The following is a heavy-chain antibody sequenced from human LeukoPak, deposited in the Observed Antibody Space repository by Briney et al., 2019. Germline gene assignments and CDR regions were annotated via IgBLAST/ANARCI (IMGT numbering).Heavy chain of an antibody. Sequence: SQTLSLTCNVSGDSISSGSYYWSWIRQPPGEGLEWVGRIYTSGSTNYNPSLASRVTISLDTSKNQFSLKVTSGTAADTAVYYCARVYCTGGSCSAGWFDSWGQGTLVTVSS. D-gene: IGHD2-8*02. V-gene: IGHV4-61*02. CDR2: IYTSGST. CDR1: GDSISSGSYY. CDR3: ARVYCTGGSCSAGWFDS. J-gene: IGHJ5*01.